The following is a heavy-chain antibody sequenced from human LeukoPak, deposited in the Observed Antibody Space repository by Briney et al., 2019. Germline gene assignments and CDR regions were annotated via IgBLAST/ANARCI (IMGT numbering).Heavy chain of an antibody. CDR2: ISGSGGST. J-gene: IGHJ4*02. Sequence: GGSLRLSCAASGFTLSSYAMSWVRQAPGKGLEWVSAISGSGGSTYYADSVKGRFTISRDNSKNTLYLQMNSLRAEDTAVYYCAKDLGVVVPAAIGYWGQGTLVTVSS. V-gene: IGHV3-23*01. D-gene: IGHD2-2*01. CDR1: GFTLSSYA. CDR3: AKDLGVVVPAAIGY.